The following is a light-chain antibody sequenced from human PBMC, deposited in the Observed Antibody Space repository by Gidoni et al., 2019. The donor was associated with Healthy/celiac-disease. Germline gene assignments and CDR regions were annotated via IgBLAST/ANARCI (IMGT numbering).Light chain of an antibody. CDR2: KAS. V-gene: IGKV1-5*03. CDR3: QQYNSYWT. J-gene: IGKJ1*01. CDR1: QSISSW. Sequence: DIKRTPSPSTLSASVGDRVTITCRASQSISSWLAWYQQKPGKAPKLLIYKASSLESGVPSRFSGSGSGTEFTLTISSLQPDDFATYYCQQYNSYWTFGQGTKVEIK.